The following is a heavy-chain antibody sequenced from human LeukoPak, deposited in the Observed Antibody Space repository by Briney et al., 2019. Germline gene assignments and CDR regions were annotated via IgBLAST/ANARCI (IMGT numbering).Heavy chain of an antibody. D-gene: IGHD6-19*01. J-gene: IGHJ3*02. CDR2: IYYSGST. Sequence: SETLSLTCTVSGGSISSSSYYWGWIRQPPGKGLEWIGSIYYSGSTYYNPSLKSRVTISVDTSKNQFSLKLSSVTAADTAVYYCARLLGSGWYKRAFDIWGQGTMVTVSS. CDR3: ARLLGSGWYKRAFDI. V-gene: IGHV4-39*07. CDR1: GGSISSSSYY.